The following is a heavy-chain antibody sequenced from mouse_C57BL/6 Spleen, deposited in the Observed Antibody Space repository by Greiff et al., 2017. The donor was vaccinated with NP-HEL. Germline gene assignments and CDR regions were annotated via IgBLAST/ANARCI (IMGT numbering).Heavy chain of an antibody. V-gene: IGHV1-50*01. CDR1: GYTFTSYW. Sequence: VQLQQPGAELVKPGASVKLSCKASGYTFTSYWMQWVKQRPGQGLEWIGEIDPSDSYTNYNQKFKGKATLTVDTSSSTAYMQLSSLTSEDSAVYYCARRDSAWFAYWGQGTLVTVSA. CDR2: IDPSDSYT. J-gene: IGHJ3*01. CDR3: ARRDSAWFAY.